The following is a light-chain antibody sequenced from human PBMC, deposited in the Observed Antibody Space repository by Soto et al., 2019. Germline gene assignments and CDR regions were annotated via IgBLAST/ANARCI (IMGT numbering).Light chain of an antibody. V-gene: IGKV3-15*01. J-gene: IGKJ3*01. CDR2: GAS. Sequence: EIVMTQSPATLSVSPGERATLSCRASQSVTSNLAWYQQKPGQTPRLLIYGASTRATGIPARFSGSGSGTEFTLSINSLQSEDLAVYYCQQYNNWPLTFGPGTKVDIK. CDR3: QQYNNWPLT. CDR1: QSVTSN.